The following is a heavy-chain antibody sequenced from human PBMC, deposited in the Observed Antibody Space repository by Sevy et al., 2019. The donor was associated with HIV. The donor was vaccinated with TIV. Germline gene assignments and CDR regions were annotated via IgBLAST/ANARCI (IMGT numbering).Heavy chain of an antibody. J-gene: IGHJ3*02. CDR3: ARVDCGSITCQGSSPFDI. CDR2: INQDGSDR. D-gene: IGHD2-2*01. Sequence: GGSLRLSCAASRVIFSDHWMTWVRQAPGKGLEWVANINQDGSDRHYVDSVKGRFTISRDNARQSFYLQMNSLRVEDTAVYYCARVDCGSITCQGSSPFDIWGQGTTVTVSS. CDR1: RVIFSDHW. V-gene: IGHV3-7*03.